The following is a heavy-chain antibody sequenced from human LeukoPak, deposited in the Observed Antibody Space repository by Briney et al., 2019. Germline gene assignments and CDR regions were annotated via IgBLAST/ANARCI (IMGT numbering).Heavy chain of an antibody. CDR3: ARGTGYPYYYYYMDV. Sequence: GGSLRLSCAASGFTFSSCWMHWVRQAPGKGLVWVSRINSDGSSTSYADSVKGRFTISRDNAKNTLYLQMNSLRAEDTAVYYCARGTGYPYYYYYMDVWGKGTTVTVSS. D-gene: IGHD1-1*01. V-gene: IGHV3-74*01. CDR1: GFTFSSCW. J-gene: IGHJ6*03. CDR2: INSDGSST.